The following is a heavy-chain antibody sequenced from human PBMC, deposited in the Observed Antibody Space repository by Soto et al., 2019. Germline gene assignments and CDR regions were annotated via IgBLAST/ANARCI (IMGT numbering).Heavy chain of an antibody. CDR2: INPATGAA. D-gene: IGHD3-3*01. Sequence: QLHLVQSGAVVKKPGASVTVSCSASGYPVTAYYMHWVRQAPGRGLEWMGGINPATGAAKYTQTFQGRVTMTRDPSTSTGFMELGGLTSEDTAVFYCARGGGVGVAGSAAFDMWGQGTLVTVSS. V-gene: IGHV1-2*02. CDR1: GYPVTAYY. CDR3: ARGGGVGVAGSAAFDM. J-gene: IGHJ3*02.